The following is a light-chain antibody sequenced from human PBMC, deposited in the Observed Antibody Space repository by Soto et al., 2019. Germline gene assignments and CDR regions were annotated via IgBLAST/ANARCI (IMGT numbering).Light chain of an antibody. CDR2: DAS. Sequence: EIVLTQSPATLSLSPGERATLSCRASQSVSSYLAWYQQKPGQAPTLLIYDASNRATGIPARFSGSGSGTDFTLPISSLEPEDFAVYYCQQRSNWPPWTLGQGTKVDVK. CDR1: QSVSSY. J-gene: IGKJ1*01. CDR3: QQRSNWPPWT. V-gene: IGKV3-11*01.